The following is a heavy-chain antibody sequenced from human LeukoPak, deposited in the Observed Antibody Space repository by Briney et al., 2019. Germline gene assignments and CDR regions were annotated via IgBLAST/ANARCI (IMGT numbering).Heavy chain of an antibody. J-gene: IGHJ4*02. D-gene: IGHD5-24*01. CDR3: ARILRGGRFDY. V-gene: IGHV4-34*01. Sequence: SETLSLTCAVYGGSFSGYYWSWIRQPPGRGLEWIGEINHSGSTNYNPSLKSRVTISVDTSKNQFSLKLSSVTAADTAVYYCARILRGGRFDYWGQGTLVTVSS. CDR1: GGSFSGYY. CDR2: INHSGST.